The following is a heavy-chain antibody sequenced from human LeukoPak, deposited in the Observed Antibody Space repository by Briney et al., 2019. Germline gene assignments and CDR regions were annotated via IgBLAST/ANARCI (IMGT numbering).Heavy chain of an antibody. Sequence: GGSLRLSCAASGNYWMHWVRQAPGKGLVWVSHINSDGSWTGYADSVKGRFTISKDNAKNTVYLQMNNLRAEDTAVYYCARDPGSSWYGVGYWGQGTLVTVSS. J-gene: IGHJ4*02. CDR2: INSDGSWT. V-gene: IGHV3-74*01. CDR3: ARDPGSSWYGVGY. CDR1: GNYW. D-gene: IGHD6-13*01.